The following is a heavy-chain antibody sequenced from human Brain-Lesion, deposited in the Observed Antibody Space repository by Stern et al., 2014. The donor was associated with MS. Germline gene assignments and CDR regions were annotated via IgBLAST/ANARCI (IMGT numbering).Heavy chain of an antibody. V-gene: IGHV4-61*02. J-gene: IGHJ4*02. D-gene: IGHD3-10*01. CDR3: ARADYSVSGTPFDY. CDR2: IYTSGGT. CDR1: GGSINSGRYY. Sequence: QLQLQESGAGPERPSQTLSLTCTVSGGSINSGRYYWTWKRHTAGTGLEWRGRIYTSGGTHHHPFFASRVTISLHSSGKHSSQPMSSVTVAYPAVYFCARADYSVSGTPFDYWGQGTLVAV.